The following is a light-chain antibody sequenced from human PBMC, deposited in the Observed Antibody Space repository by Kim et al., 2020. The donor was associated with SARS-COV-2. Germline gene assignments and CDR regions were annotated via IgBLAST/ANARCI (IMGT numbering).Light chain of an antibody. CDR1: QSVNSRY. J-gene: IGKJ2*01. V-gene: IGKV3-20*01. CDR2: GAS. CDR3: QQYGTLPYT. Sequence: EIVLTQSPGTLSLSPGERATLSCRASQSVNSRYLAWYQVKPGQAPRLLIFGASSWATGVPDRFSGSGSGTDFTLTISNLEPEDFAVYYCQQYGTLPYTFGQGTKLQIK.